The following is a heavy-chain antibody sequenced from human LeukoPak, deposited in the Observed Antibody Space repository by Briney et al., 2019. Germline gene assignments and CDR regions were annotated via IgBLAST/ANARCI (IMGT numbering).Heavy chain of an antibody. CDR2: IYYSGST. CDR3: AREYYYDSSGYYSV. CDR1: GGSISSGGYY. Sequence: PSETLSLTCTVSGGSISSGGYYWSWIRQHPGKGLEWIGYIYYSGSTYYNPSLKSRVTISVDTSKNQFSLKLSSVTAADTAVYYRAREYYYDSSGYYSVWGQGTLVTVSS. J-gene: IGHJ4*02. D-gene: IGHD3-22*01. V-gene: IGHV4-31*03.